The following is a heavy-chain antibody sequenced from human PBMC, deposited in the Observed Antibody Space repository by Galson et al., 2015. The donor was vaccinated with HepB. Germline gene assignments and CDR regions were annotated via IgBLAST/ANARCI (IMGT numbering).Heavy chain of an antibody. CDR3: TNNRRSILDSSGIFYNWFDP. D-gene: IGHD1/OR15-1a*01. Sequence: SVKVSCKVSGYSLNKISIHWVRQAPGRGLEWMGGFVPAEGEVIYADNFHGRVTMTEDTDTDTAYLDLSSLRSDDTAVYFCTNNRRSILDSSGIFYNWFDPWGQGTLVTVSS. J-gene: IGHJ5*02. V-gene: IGHV1-24*01. CDR1: GYSLNKIS. CDR2: FVPAEGEV.